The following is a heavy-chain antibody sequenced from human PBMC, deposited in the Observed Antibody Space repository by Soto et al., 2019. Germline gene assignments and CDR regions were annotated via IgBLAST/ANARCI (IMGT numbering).Heavy chain of an antibody. Sequence: AASGKVSCKASGFTFTRSAVQWVRQARGQRLEWIGWIVVGSGNTAYAQKFQERVSITRDMSTSTAYMELSSLRSEDTAVYYCAADHSYVYYSYYGMDVWGQGTTVTVSS. J-gene: IGHJ6*02. CDR3: AADHSYVYYSYYGMDV. V-gene: IGHV1-58*01. D-gene: IGHD5-18*01. CDR2: IVVGSGNT. CDR1: GFTFTRSA.